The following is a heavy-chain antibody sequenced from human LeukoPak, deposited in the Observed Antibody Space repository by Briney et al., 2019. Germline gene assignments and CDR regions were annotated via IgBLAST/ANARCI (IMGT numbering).Heavy chain of an antibody. J-gene: IGHJ5*02. CDR1: GYSISSGYY. CDR2: IYHSGST. V-gene: IGHV4-38-2*02. CDR3: AIEKQGFDP. Sequence: PSETLSLTCTVSGYSISSGYYWGWIRQPPGKGLEWIGSIYHSGSTYYNPSLKSRVTISVDTSKNQFSLKLSSVTAADTAVYYCAIEKQGFDPWGQGTLVTVSS.